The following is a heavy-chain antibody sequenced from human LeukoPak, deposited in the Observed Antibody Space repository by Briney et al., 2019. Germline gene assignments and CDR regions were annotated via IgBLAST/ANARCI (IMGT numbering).Heavy chain of an antibody. V-gene: IGHV4-59*01. CDR1: SASISSSY. D-gene: IGHD3-10*01. CDR2: IYYSGST. CDR3: ATRGSGSPFDP. Sequence: SETLSLTCTVSSASISSSYWSWIRQPPGKGLEWIGYIYYSGSTNYNPSLKSRVTISLDRSKNQFSLKLSSVTAADTAVYYCATRGSGSPFDPWGQGTLVTVSS. J-gene: IGHJ5*02.